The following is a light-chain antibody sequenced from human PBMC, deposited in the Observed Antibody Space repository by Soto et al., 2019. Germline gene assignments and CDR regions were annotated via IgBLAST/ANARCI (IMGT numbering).Light chain of an antibody. Sequence: SVLTQPASVSGSPGQSITISCTGTSSDVGGYNYVSWYQQHPGKAPKLMIYDVRNRPSGVSNRFSGSKSGNTASLTISGLQAEDEADYYCSSYTSSSSLVFGTGTKVTVL. J-gene: IGLJ1*01. CDR2: DVR. CDR1: SSDVGGYNY. V-gene: IGLV2-14*01. CDR3: SSYTSSSSLV.